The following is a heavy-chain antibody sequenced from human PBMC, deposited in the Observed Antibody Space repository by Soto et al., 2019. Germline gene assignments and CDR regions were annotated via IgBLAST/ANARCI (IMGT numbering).Heavy chain of an antibody. J-gene: IGHJ4*02. CDR1: GYTFTNSG. CDR3: ARDVRSGYDTFDY. V-gene: IGHV1-18*01. Sequence: GASVKVSCKASGYTFTNSGISWVRQAPGQGLEWMGWISTDNGNTNYAQHLQGRVSMTTDTSTSTAYMELRSLRSDDTAVYYCARDVRSGYDTFDYWGQGTLVTVSS. D-gene: IGHD3-3*01. CDR2: ISTDNGNT.